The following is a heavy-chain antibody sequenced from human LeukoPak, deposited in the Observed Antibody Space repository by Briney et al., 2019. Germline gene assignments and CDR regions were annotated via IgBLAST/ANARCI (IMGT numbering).Heavy chain of an antibody. CDR1: GFTFSNAW. CDR3: AKGGGDYGVTTSMDV. V-gene: IGHV3-23*01. Sequence: GGSLRLSCAASGFTFSNAWMSWVRQAPGKGLEWVSAISGSGGTTNYADSVKGRFTISRDNSKNTLYLQMNSLRGEDTAVYYCAKGGGDYGVTTSMDVWGQGTTVTVSS. J-gene: IGHJ6*02. D-gene: IGHD4-17*01. CDR2: ISGSGGTT.